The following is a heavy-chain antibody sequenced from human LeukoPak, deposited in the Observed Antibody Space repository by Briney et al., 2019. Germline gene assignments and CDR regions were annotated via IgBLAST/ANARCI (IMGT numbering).Heavy chain of an antibody. J-gene: IGHJ4*02. Sequence: GGSQSLPCGPSVFTHYSQHKRWAPQAPGKGLEWVANIKQEGSEKYYVDSVKGRFTISRDNDKNSLYLQMNSLRAEDRAVYYCARGSCWYGNYYFVYWVQGSLVSVCS. V-gene: IGHV3-7*01. D-gene: IGHD6-13*01. CDR3: ARGSCWYGNYYFVY. CDR2: IKQEGSEK. CDR1: VFTHYSQH.